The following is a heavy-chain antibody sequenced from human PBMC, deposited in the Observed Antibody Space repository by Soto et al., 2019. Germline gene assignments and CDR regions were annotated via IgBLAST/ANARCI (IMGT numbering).Heavy chain of an antibody. J-gene: IGHJ4*02. CDR1: GFTFSSYS. D-gene: IGHD5-18*01. CDR3: PRGELWFDY. CDR2: ISSLSSYI. V-gene: IGHV3-21*01. Sequence: EVQLVESGGGLVKPGGSLRVSCVASGFTFSSYSMNWVRQAPGKGLEWVSSISSLSSYIYYADSVKGRFTISRDNAKNSLYLQMNSLRAEDTAIYYCPRGELWFDYWGQGTLVTVSS.